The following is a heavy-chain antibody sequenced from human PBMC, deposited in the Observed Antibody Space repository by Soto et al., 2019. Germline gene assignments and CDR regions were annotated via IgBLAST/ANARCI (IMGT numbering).Heavy chain of an antibody. J-gene: IGHJ4*02. V-gene: IGHV3-9*01. CDR1: GFTFDDYA. Sequence: GGSLRLSCAGSGFTFDDYAMHLVRQSPGKGLEWVSGISWNSGGIGYADSVKGRFTISRDNAKNSLYLQMNSLRAEDTALYYCAKGKGLIAAAGTGVFDYWGQGTLVNVS. CDR3: AKGKGLIAAAGTGVFDY. CDR2: ISWNSGGI. D-gene: IGHD6-13*01.